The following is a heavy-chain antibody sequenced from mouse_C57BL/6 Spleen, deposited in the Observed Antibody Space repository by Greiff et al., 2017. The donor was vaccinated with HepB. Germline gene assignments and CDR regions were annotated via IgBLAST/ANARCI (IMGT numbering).Heavy chain of an antibody. V-gene: IGHV1-82*01. Sequence: VQVVESGPELVKPGASVKISCKASGYAFSSSWMNWVKQRPGKGLEWIGRIYPGDGDTNYNGKFKGKATLTADKSSSTAYMQLSSLTSEDSAVYFCARSYYDYSYWGQGTLVTVSA. J-gene: IGHJ3*01. CDR2: IYPGDGDT. CDR3: ARSYYDYSY. D-gene: IGHD2-4*01. CDR1: GYAFSSSW.